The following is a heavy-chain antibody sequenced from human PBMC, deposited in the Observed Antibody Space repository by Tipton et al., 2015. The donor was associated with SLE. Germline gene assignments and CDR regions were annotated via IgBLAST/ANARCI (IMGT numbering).Heavy chain of an antibody. CDR2: IYYSGST. D-gene: IGHD4-11*01. V-gene: IGHV4-59*12. J-gene: IGHJ4*02. CDR1: GDSISSYY. CDR3: ARFDYSNWDDY. Sequence: TLSLTCTVSGDSISSYYWSWIRQPPGKRLEWIGYIYYSGSTYYNPSLQSRLTMSVDTSRNQFSLKLTSVTAADTAVYFCARFDYSNWDDYWGQGTLVTVSS.